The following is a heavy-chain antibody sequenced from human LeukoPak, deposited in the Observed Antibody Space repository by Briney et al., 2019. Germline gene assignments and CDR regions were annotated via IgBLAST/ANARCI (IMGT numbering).Heavy chain of an antibody. CDR3: ARQVSLSESIFDY. V-gene: IGHV4-59*08. Sequence: SETLSLTCTVSGGSISSYYWSWIRQPPGKGLEWIGYIYYSGSTNYNPSLKSRVTISVDTSKNQFSLKLSSVTAADTAVYYCARQVSLSESIFDYWGQGTLVTVSS. J-gene: IGHJ4*02. D-gene: IGHD2-8*01. CDR1: GGSISSYY. CDR2: IYYSGST.